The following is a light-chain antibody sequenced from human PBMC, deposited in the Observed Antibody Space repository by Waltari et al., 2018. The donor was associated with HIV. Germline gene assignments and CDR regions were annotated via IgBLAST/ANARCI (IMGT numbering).Light chain of an antibody. CDR3: MQGTNWPVT. J-gene: IGKJ3*01. V-gene: IGKV2-30*01. Sequence: EVVMTQSPLYLPVTLGQSASIYCRSSQGLVGKDATTYLSWFQQRPGQSPRLLIYRVSNRDSGVPNRFSGSGSGTDFTLKISRVEAEDLGVYYCMQGTNWPVTFGPGTRVDIK. CDR2: RVS. CDR1: QGLVGKDATTY.